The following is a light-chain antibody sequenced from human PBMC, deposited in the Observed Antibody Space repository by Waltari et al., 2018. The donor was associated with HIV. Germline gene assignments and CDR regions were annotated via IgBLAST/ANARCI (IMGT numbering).Light chain of an antibody. Sequence: QSALTQPASVSGSPGQSITISCTGTSSDVGGYNLVSWYQQHPGKAPKLMIHDVIKRPSGVSTRFSGSKSGNTASITISGLQADDEADYYCCSYAGSSTWVFGGGTKLTVL. CDR2: DVI. J-gene: IGLJ3*02. CDR1: SSDVGGYNL. CDR3: CSYAGSSTWV. V-gene: IGLV2-23*02.